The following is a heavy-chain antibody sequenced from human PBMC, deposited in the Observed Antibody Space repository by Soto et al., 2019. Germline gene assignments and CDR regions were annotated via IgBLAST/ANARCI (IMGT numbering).Heavy chain of an antibody. CDR2: IIPIFGTA. V-gene: IGHV1-69*13. J-gene: IGHJ5*02. CDR1: GGTFSSYA. Sequence: GASVKVSCKASGGTFSSYAISWVRQAPGQGLEWMGGIIPIFGTANYAQKFQGRVTITADESTSTAYMELSSLRSEDTAVYYCARDQQGGAIEGWFDPWGQGTLVTVSS. D-gene: IGHD3-16*02. CDR3: ARDQQGGAIEGWFDP.